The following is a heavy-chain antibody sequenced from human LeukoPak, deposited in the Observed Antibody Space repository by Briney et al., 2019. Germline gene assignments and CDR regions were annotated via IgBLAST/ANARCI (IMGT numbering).Heavy chain of an antibody. Sequence: GGSLRLSCAASGFTVSSNYRSWVRQAPGKGLEWVSVIYSGGSTYYADSVKGRFTISRDNSKNTLYLQMNSLRAEDTAVYYCARTGIAAAGDYWGQGTLVTVSS. J-gene: IGHJ4*02. V-gene: IGHV3-53*01. D-gene: IGHD6-13*01. CDR1: GFTVSSNY. CDR2: IYSGGST. CDR3: ARTGIAAAGDY.